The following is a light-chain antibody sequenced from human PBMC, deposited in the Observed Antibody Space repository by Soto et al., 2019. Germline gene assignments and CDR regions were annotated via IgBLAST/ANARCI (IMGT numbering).Light chain of an antibody. V-gene: IGKV1-27*01. CDR1: QGISNY. CDR2: AAS. J-gene: IGKJ4*01. Sequence: DIQMTQSPSSLSASVGDRVTITCRASQGISNYLAWYQQKPGKVPKLLIYAASTLQSGVPSRFSGSGSGTDFTLTISSLKPEDVATYYCQKYKSAPRLTFGGGTKVEIK. CDR3: QKYKSAPRLT.